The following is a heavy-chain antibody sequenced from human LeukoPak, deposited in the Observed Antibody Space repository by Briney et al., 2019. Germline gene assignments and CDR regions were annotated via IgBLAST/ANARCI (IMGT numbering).Heavy chain of an antibody. CDR2: IYYSGST. Sequence: SSETLSLTCTVSGGSISSSSYYWGWIRQPPGKGLEWIGGIYYSGSTYYNPSLKSRVTISVDTSKNQFSLKLSSVTAADTAVYYCARSLEWSYYFDYWGQGTLVTVSS. V-gene: IGHV4-39*07. CDR3: ARSLEWSYYFDY. CDR1: GGSISSSSYY. D-gene: IGHD3-3*01. J-gene: IGHJ4*02.